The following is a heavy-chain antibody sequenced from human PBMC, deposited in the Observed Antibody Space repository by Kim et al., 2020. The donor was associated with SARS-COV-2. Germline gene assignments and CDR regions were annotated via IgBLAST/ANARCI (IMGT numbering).Heavy chain of an antibody. CDR3: AREPLGGTTSSQGFDY. J-gene: IGHJ4*02. CDR1: GFAFSTYS. V-gene: IGHV3-48*04. Sequence: GGSLRLSCEASGFAFSTYSMNWVRQAPGKGLEWVSYIPSGGGIIYYVDSVKGRFTISRDNAKNSLYLQMNSLRAEDTAVYYCAREPLGGTTSSQGFDYWGQGTLVTVSS. CDR2: IPSGGGII. D-gene: IGHD1-1*01.